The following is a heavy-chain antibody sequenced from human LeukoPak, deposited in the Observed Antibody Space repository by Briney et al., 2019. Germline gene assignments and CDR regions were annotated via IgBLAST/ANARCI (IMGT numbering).Heavy chain of an antibody. D-gene: IGHD6-13*01. CDR3: ASTNRSSSWAFDY. J-gene: IGHJ4*02. Sequence: SETLSLTCAASGGSISSSNWWSWVRQPPGKGLEWIGEIYHSGSTNYNPSLKSRVTISVDKSKNQFSLKLSSVTAADTAVYYCASTNRSSSWAFDYWGQGTLVTVSS. CDR2: IYHSGST. V-gene: IGHV4-4*02. CDR1: GGSISSSNW.